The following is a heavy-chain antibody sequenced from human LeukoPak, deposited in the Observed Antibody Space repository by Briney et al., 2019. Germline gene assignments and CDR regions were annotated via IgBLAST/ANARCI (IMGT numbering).Heavy chain of an antibody. CDR3: TSWGDTTAEYFQR. CDR1: GFTFNKCW. Sequence: GGSLRLSCVVSGFTFNKCWMNWVRQAPGKGLEWVAHINPDGRDTYYVDSVKGRFTISRDSAQNSMYLQMNSLRVEDTAVYYCTSWGDTTAEYFQRWGQGTLVTVSS. CDR2: INPDGRDT. V-gene: IGHV3-7*01. D-gene: IGHD2-21*02. J-gene: IGHJ1*01.